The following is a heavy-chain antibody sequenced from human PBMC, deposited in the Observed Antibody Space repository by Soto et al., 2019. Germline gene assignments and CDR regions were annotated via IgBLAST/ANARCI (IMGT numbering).Heavy chain of an antibody. CDR1: GYTFTSYA. CDR2: INAGNGNT. J-gene: IGHJ2*01. CDR3: ARDRIGYCSGGSCYTTWYFDL. V-gene: IGHV1-3*01. D-gene: IGHD2-15*01. Sequence: SVKVSCKASGYTFTSYAMHWVRQAPVQRLEWMGWINAGNGNTKYSQKFQGRVTITRDTSASTAYMELSSLRSEDTAVYYCARDRIGYCSGGSCYTTWYFDLWGRGTPVTVSS.